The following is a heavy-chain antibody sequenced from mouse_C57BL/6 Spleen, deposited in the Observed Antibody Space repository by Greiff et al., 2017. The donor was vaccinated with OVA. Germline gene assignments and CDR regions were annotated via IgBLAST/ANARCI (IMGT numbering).Heavy chain of an antibody. J-gene: IGHJ2*01. CDR1: GYTFTSYG. D-gene: IGHD1-1*01. V-gene: IGHV1-81*01. Sequence: QVQLQQSGAELARPGASVKLSCKASGYTFTSYGISWVKQRTGQGLEWIGEIYPRSGNTYYNEKFKGKATLTADKSSSTAYMELRSLTSEDSAVYFCASYYGSSYVGYFDYWGQGTTLTVSS. CDR2: IYPRSGNT. CDR3: ASYYGSSYVGYFDY.